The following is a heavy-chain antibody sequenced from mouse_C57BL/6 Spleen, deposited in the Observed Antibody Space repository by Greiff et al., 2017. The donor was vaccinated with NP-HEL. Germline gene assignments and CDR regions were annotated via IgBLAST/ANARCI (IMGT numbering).Heavy chain of an antibody. D-gene: IGHD1-1*01. CDR1: GYTFTSYW. CDR3: ARSITTDFYWYFDV. CDR2: IYPGSGST. J-gene: IGHJ1*03. Sequence: QVQLQQPGAELVKPGASVKMSCKASGYTFTSYWITWVKQRPGQGLEWIGDIYPGSGSTNYNEKFKSKATLTVDTSSSTAYMQLSSLTSEDSAVYYCARSITTDFYWYFDVWGTGTTVTVSS. V-gene: IGHV1-55*01.